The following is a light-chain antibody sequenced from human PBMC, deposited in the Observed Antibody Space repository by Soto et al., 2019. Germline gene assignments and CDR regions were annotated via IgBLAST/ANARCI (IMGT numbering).Light chain of an antibody. CDR1: SSDVGGNNR. J-gene: IGLJ1*01. CDR3: TLYTRSTTIV. V-gene: IGLV2-18*01. Sequence: QSALTQPPSVSGSPGQSVTISCTGTSSDVGGNNRVSWYQQPPGAAPKLMIYEVSNRPSGVPDRFSGSKSGNTASLTISGLQAEDEAYYYCTLYTRSTTIVFGTGTKLTVL. CDR2: EVS.